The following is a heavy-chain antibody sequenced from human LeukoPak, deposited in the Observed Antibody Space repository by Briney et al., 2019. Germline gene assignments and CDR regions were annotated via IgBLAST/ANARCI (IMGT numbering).Heavy chain of an antibody. CDR2: VSHRGAT. CDR3: ARDRRGSFYTFDL. V-gene: IGHV4-59*01. Sequence: PSETLSLTCSVSGASINGFFWNWVRQTPEKGLEWIGYVSHRGATTSNPTLKSRVSITIDTSKSQISLTMTSVTAADSALYYVARDRRGSFYTFDLWGPGTTVSVS. D-gene: IGHD1-26*01. J-gene: IGHJ6*02. CDR1: GASINGFF.